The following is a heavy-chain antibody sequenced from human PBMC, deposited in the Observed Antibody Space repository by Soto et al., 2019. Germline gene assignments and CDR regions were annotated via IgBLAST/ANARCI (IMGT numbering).Heavy chain of an antibody. V-gene: IGHV4-39*01. CDR1: GGSISSSSYY. CDR3: AEIDYRSGSYYYYYGMDV. Sequence: SETLSLTCTVSGGSISSSSYYWGWIRQPPGKGLEWIGSIYYSGSTYYNPSLKSRVTISVDTSKNQFSLKLSSVTAADTAVYYCAEIDYRSGSYYYYYGMDVWGQGTTVTVSS. CDR2: IYYSGST. J-gene: IGHJ6*02. D-gene: IGHD3-10*01.